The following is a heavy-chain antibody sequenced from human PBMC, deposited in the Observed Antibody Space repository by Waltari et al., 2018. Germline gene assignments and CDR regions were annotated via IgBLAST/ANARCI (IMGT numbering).Heavy chain of an antibody. V-gene: IGHV1-24*01. CDR2: FDPEDGET. CDR1: GYTFTGHY. Sequence: QVQLVQSGAEVKKPGASVKVSCTASGYTFTGHYTHRARQAPGKGLEWMGGFDPEDGETIYAQKFQGRVTMTEDTSTDTAYMELSSLRSEDTAVYYCATVGSSWSGYFQHWGQGTLVTVSS. CDR3: ATVGSSWSGYFQH. J-gene: IGHJ1*01. D-gene: IGHD6-13*01.